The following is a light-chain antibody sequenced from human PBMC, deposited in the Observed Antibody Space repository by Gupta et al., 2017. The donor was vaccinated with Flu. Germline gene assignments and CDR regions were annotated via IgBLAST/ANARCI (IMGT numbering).Light chain of an antibody. V-gene: IGKV3-20*01. Sequence: IVLTQSPGTLSLSPGERATLSCRASQTINNNYLAWYQQKPGQAPRLLIYAASSRAAGIPDSFSGSGSETDFTLTITRLEPEDFAVYYCQQYGNSSLYSFGQGTKMEIK. CDR1: QTINNNY. CDR3: QQYGNSSLYS. CDR2: AAS. J-gene: IGKJ2*03.